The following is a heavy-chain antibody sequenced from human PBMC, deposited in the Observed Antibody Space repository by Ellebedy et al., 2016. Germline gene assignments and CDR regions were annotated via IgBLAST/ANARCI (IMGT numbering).Heavy chain of an antibody. V-gene: IGHV3-9*01. CDR2: ISWNSGST. CDR1: GFTFYDYG. D-gene: IGHD3-9*01. J-gene: IGHJ4*01. CDR3: SKDDGRYFEWLGAAPQHY. Sequence: GGSLRLSXAASGFTFYDYGMHWVRQAPGKGLEWVSSISWNSGSTAYGDSVKGRFTISRDNAKNSLYLQMNSLAAEDTAFYYCSKDDGRYFEWLGAAPQHYWGQGTLVTVSS.